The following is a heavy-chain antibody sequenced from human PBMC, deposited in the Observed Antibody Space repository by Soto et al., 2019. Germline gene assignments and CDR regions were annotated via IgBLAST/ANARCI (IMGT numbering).Heavy chain of an antibody. J-gene: IGHJ6*02. CDR2: IYYSGST. Sequence: SETLSLTCTVSGGSISSGGYYWSWIRQHPGKGLEWIGYIYYSGSTYYNTSLKSRVTISVDTSKNQFSLKLSSVTAADTAVYYCARVFETIACMDVWGQGTTVTVSS. V-gene: IGHV4-31*03. D-gene: IGHD6-13*01. CDR1: GGSISSGGYY. CDR3: ARVFETIACMDV.